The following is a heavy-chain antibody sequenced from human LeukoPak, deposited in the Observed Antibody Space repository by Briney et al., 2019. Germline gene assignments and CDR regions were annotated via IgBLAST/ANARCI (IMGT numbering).Heavy chain of an antibody. J-gene: IGHJ6*03. V-gene: IGHV1-2*02. Sequence: ASVKVSCKASGYTFTGYYMHWVRQAPGQGLEWMGWINPNSGGTNYAQKFQGRVTMTRDTSISTAYMELSRLRSEDTAVYYCARALSIVGALYYMDVWGKGTTVTISS. D-gene: IGHD1-26*01. CDR1: GYTFTGYY. CDR2: INPNSGGT. CDR3: ARALSIVGALYYMDV.